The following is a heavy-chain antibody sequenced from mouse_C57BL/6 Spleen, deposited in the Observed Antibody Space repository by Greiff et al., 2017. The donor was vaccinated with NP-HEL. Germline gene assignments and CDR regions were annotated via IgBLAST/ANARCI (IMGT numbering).Heavy chain of an antibody. Sequence: EVKLQESGPGLVKPSQSLSLTCSVTGYSITSGYYWNWIRQPPGNKLEWMGYISYDGSNNYNPSLKNRISITRDKSKNQFFLKLNSVTTEDTATYYCVYSNVYAMDYWGQGTSVTVSS. CDR3: VYSNVYAMDY. CDR2: ISYDGSN. CDR1: GYSITSGYY. D-gene: IGHD2-5*01. J-gene: IGHJ4*01. V-gene: IGHV3-6*01.